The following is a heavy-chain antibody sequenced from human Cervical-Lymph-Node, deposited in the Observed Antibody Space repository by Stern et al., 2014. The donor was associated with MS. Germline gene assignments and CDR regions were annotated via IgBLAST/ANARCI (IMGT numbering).Heavy chain of an antibody. J-gene: IGHJ6*02. D-gene: IGHD2-21*01. CDR3: ARDPAVLIRGSYYGMDV. V-gene: IGHV1-69*06. Sequence: QVQLVQSGAEVKKPGSSVKVSCKASGGSFSTFAITWVRQAPGQGLEWMAGITPLFGTTNFAHKFQGRVTLTADTSTNTVYMELSSLRSDDTAVYYCARDPAVLIRGSYYGMDVWGQGTTVIVS. CDR1: GGSFSTFA. CDR2: ITPLFGTT.